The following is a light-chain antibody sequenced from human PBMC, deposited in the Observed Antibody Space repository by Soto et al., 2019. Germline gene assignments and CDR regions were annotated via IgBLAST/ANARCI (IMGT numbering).Light chain of an antibody. CDR2: LNSDGSH. J-gene: IGLJ3*02. CDR3: QTWGTGIWV. Sequence: QSVLTQSPSASASLGASVKLTCTLSSGHSNYAIAWHQQQPEKGPRYLMKLNSDGSHTKGDGIPDRFSGSSSGAERYLTISSLQSEDEAAYYCQTWGTGIWVFGGGTKLTVL. CDR1: SGHSNYA. V-gene: IGLV4-69*01.